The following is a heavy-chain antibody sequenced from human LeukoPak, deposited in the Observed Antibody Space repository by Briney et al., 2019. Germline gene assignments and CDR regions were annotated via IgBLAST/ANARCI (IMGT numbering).Heavy chain of an antibody. CDR2: IYHSGST. V-gene: IGHV4-38-2*02. Sequence: PSETLSLTYTVSGYSISSGYYWGWIRQPPGKGLEWIGSIYHSGSTYYNPSLKSRVSIFVDTSKNQFSLSVTSVTAADTAIYYCASHRGLLWFGELTGFDYWGQGTLASVSS. CDR1: GYSISSGYY. CDR3: ASHRGLLWFGELTGFDY. D-gene: IGHD3-10*01. J-gene: IGHJ4*02.